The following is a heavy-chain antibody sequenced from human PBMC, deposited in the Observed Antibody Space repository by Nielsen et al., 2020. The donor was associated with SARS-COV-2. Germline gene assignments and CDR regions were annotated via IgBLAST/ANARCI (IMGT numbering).Heavy chain of an antibody. V-gene: IGHV4-31*03. D-gene: IGHD3-22*01. J-gene: IGHJ3*02. CDR1: GGSISSGGYY. CDR2: IYYSGST. Sequence: SETLSLTCTVSGGSISSGGYYWSWIRQHPGKGLEWIGYIYYSGSTYYNPPLKSRVTISVDTSKNQFSLKLSSVTAADTAVYYCARVRITTIVVVDAFDIWGQGTVVTVSS. CDR3: ARVRITTIVVVDAFDI.